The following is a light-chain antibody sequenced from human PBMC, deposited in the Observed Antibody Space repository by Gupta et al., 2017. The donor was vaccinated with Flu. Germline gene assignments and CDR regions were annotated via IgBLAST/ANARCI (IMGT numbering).Light chain of an antibody. CDR3: QHYGSSPPVT. CDR2: GAS. CDR1: QRVSSSY. J-gene: IGKJ4*01. V-gene: IGKV3-20*01. Sequence: DMRSSYLDERATLSCRASQRVSSSYLTWYQHKPGQAPSLLVYGASRRATGIPDRFSGSGSGTDFTLTISRLEPEDFAVYYCQHYGSSPPVTFGGGTKVEIK.